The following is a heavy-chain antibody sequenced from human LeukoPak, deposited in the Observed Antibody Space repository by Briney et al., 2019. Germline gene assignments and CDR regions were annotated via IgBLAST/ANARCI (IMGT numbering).Heavy chain of an antibody. V-gene: IGHV1-69*05. Sequence: ASVKVSCKASGGTFSSYAISWVRQAPGPGLEWMGMIIPIFGTANYAQKFQGRVTITTAESTSTAYMELSSLRSEDTAVYYCATSGSLRHAFDIWGQGTMVTVSS. CDR1: GGTFSSYA. CDR3: ATSGSLRHAFDI. CDR2: IIPIFGTA. J-gene: IGHJ3*02. D-gene: IGHD1-26*01.